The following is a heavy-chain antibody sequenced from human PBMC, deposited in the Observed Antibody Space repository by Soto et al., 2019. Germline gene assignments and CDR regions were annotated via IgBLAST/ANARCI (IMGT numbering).Heavy chain of an antibody. CDR1: GFTFSSYA. D-gene: IGHD5-12*01. J-gene: IGHJ6*02. V-gene: IGHV3-30-3*01. CDR2: ISYDGSNK. Sequence: GGSLRLSCAASGFTFSSYAFHWVRQAPGKGLEWVAVISYDGSNKYYADSVKGRFTISRDNSKNTLYLQINSLRAEDTAVYYCARDRLGAVATILERRPNYHYYALDVWGQGTTVTVSS. CDR3: ARDRLGAVATILERRPNYHYYALDV.